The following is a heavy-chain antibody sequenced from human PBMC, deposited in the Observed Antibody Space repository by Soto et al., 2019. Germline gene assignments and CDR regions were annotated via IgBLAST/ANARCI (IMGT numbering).Heavy chain of an antibody. V-gene: IGHV4-4*02. D-gene: IGHD4-17*01. CDR1: GASISSSNW. CDR2: IYHSGST. J-gene: IGHJ5*02. CDR3: VRGIYADFLVDWYDP. Sequence: QVQLQESGPGLVKPSGTLSLTCAVSGASISSSNWWSWVRQPPEKGLEWIGEIYHSGSTHYNPSLKSRVTISVDKSTNQCSLKLSSVPAADTAVYYCVRGIYADFLVDWYDPWGQGTLVTVSS.